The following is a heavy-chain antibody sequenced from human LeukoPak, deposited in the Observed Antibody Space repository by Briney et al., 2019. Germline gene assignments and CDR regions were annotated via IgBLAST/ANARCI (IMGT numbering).Heavy chain of an antibody. CDR3: VRGGLSSSWFDP. V-gene: IGHV3-30-3*01. CDR1: GFTFISYS. D-gene: IGHD2/OR15-2a*01. CDR2: TSYDESIK. J-gene: IGHJ5*02. Sequence: GGSLRLSCAASGFTFISYSMHWVRQPPGKGLEWVAVTSYDESIKYYSDSVKGRFTISRDNSKKTLYLQMNSLRVEDTAVYYCVRGGLSSSWFDPWGQGTLVTVSS.